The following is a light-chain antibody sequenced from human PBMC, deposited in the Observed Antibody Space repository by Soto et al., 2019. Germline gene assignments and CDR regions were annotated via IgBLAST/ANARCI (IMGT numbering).Light chain of an antibody. Sequence: QMTQAPSSLSASAGDRVTVTGRASQSVSGWLAWYQQKPGEAPKLLIYDASALQRGVPSRFSGSGSGTKFTLTIASLQPDDFATYYCQQYETFPGTFGQGTKVDIK. J-gene: IGKJ1*01. CDR1: QSVSGW. V-gene: IGKV1-5*01. CDR2: DAS. CDR3: QQYETFPGT.